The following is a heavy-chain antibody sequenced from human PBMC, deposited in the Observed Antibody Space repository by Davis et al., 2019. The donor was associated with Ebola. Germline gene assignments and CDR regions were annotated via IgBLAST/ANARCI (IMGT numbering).Heavy chain of an antibody. J-gene: IGHJ4*02. V-gene: IGHV3-48*03. Sequence: GGSLRLSCPASGFSLSTYDMSWVRQAPGKGLEWISYISGSGRTIYYADSVKGRFTISGDNAKNALYLQMNSLRAEDTAVYYCARGGPVWSGNIFDSWGQGTPVTVSS. CDR1: GFSLSTYD. CDR3: ARGGPVWSGNIFDS. D-gene: IGHD3-3*01. CDR2: ISGSGRTI.